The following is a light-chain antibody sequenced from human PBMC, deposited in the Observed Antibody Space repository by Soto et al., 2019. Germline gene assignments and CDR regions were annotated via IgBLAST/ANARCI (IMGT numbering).Light chain of an antibody. CDR1: SSNIGSNT. CDR2: SNN. J-gene: IGLJ3*02. Sequence: QSVLTQPPSASGTPGQRVTISCSGSSSNIGSNTVNWYQQLPGTAPKLLIYSNNQRPSGVPDRFSGSKSGTSASLAISGLQSEDEAGYYCAAWDDSLAGVFGGGTQLTVL. V-gene: IGLV1-44*01. CDR3: AAWDDSLAGV.